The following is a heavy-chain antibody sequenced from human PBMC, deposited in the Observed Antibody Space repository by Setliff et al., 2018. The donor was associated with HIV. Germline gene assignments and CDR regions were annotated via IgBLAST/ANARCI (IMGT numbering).Heavy chain of an antibody. J-gene: IGHJ4*02. Sequence: EASVKVSCKASGYTFNNYGISWVRQAPGQGLEWMGWINTHSGYTNYAQNVQGRVTVTMDTSTSTAYMELRSLKSDDMAVYYCARGKTWLRFLDYWGQGTLVTVSS. D-gene: IGHD5-12*01. CDR3: ARGKTWLRFLDY. CDR2: INTHSGYT. V-gene: IGHV1-18*03. CDR1: GYTFNNYG.